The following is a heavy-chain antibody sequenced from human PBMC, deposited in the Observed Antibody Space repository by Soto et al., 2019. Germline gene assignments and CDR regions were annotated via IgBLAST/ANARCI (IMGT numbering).Heavy chain of an antibody. CDR3: AIIVVVPAATRDFDY. J-gene: IGHJ4*02. CDR1: GYTFTSYA. Sequence: ASVKVSCQASGYTFTSYAMHWVGQARGQRLEWMGWINAGNGNTKYSQKFQGRVTITRDTSASTAYMELSSLRSEDTAVYYCAIIVVVPAATRDFDYWGQGTLVTVSS. CDR2: INAGNGNT. D-gene: IGHD2-2*01. V-gene: IGHV1-3*01.